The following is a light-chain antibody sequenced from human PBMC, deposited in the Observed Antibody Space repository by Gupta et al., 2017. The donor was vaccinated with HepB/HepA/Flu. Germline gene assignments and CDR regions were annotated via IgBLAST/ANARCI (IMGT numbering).Light chain of an antibody. Sequence: SSTIGNNYVSGYQQLPGTAPKLLIYDNYKRTSGIPDRFSGSKSGTSATLDITGLQTGDEADYYCGSWDSSLSAELFGGGTKLTVL. CDR3: GSWDSSLSAEL. CDR1: SSTIGNNY. CDR2: DNY. J-gene: IGLJ3*02. V-gene: IGLV1-51*01.